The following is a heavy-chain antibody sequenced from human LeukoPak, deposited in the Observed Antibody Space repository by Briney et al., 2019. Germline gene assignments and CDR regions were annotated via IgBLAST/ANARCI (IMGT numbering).Heavy chain of an antibody. J-gene: IGHJ4*02. Sequence: ASVKVSCKASGYTFTSYGISWVRQAPGQGLEWMGWISAYNGNTNYAQKLQGRVTMTTDTSTSTAYMELRSLRSDDTAVYYCARDATRSVAGTLGDWGQGTLVTVSS. CDR3: ARDATRSVAGTLGD. D-gene: IGHD6-19*01. CDR2: ISAYNGNT. CDR1: GYTFTSYG. V-gene: IGHV1-18*01.